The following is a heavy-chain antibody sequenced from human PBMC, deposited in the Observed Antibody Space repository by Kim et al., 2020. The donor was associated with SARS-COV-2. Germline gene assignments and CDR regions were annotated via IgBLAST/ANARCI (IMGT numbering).Heavy chain of an antibody. Sequence: SVKVSCKASGFTFTSSAVQWVRQARGQRLEWIGWIVVGSGNTNYAQKFQERVTITRDMSTSTAYMELSSLRSEDTAVYYCAADGYYYDSSGYIYYYYGMDVWGQGTTVTVSS. V-gene: IGHV1-58*01. J-gene: IGHJ6*02. CDR1: GFTFTSSA. D-gene: IGHD3-22*01. CDR3: AADGYYYDSSGYIYYYYGMDV. CDR2: IVVGSGNT.